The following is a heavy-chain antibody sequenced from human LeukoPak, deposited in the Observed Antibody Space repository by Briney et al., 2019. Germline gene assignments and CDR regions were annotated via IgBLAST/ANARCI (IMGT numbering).Heavy chain of an antibody. V-gene: IGHV3-11*01. CDR1: GFTFSDYY. J-gene: IGHJ4*02. CDR2: ISSSGSST. CDR3: ASNGGAVAKTTEFDY. Sequence: GGSLRLSCAASGFTFSDYYMTWIRQAPGKGLEWVSYISSSGSSTYYADSVKGRFTISRDNAKNSLYLQMNSLRLEDTAVYYCASNGGAVAKTTEFDYWGQGTLVTVSS. D-gene: IGHD6-19*01.